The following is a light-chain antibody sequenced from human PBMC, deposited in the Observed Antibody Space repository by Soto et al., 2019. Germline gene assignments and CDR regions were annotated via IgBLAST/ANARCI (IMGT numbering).Light chain of an antibody. CDR1: QSISTD. CDR3: QQYGSSGT. V-gene: IGKV3-15*01. Sequence: EIVLTQSPATLSVSPGRRATLSCRASQSISTDLAWYQQRPGQAPRLLIYGASTRATGIPARFSGSGSGTEFTLTISRLEPEDFAVYYCQQYGSSGTFGQGTKVDIK. CDR2: GAS. J-gene: IGKJ1*01.